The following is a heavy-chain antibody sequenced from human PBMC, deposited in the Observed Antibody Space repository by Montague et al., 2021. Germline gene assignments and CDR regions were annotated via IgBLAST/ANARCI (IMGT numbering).Heavy chain of an antibody. Sequence: SETLSLTCTVSGGSISTTSYYWGWIRQPPGKGLELIGVFYYNGSTYHNPSLKSRVTVSIDTSKNQFSLKLSSVTAADTAVYYCARSLYCKGGSCYSGFDPWGQGTLVTVSS. J-gene: IGHJ5*02. CDR2: FYYNGST. V-gene: IGHV4-39*01. CDR1: GGSISTTSYY. CDR3: ARSLYCKGGSCYSGFDP. D-gene: IGHD2-15*01.